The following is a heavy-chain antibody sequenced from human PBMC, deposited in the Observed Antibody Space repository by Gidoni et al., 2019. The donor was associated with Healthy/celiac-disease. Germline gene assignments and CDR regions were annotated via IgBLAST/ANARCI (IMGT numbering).Heavy chain of an antibody. CDR3: ARDLGGYNSNFDY. V-gene: IGHV3-30-3*01. D-gene: IGHD5-12*01. Sequence: QVQLVESGGGVVQPGRSLRLSCAASGFTFSSYAMHWVRQAPGKGLEWVAVISYDGSNKYYADSVKGRFTISRDNSKNTLYLQMNSLRAEDTAVYYCARDLGGYNSNFDYWGQGTLVTVSS. CDR1: GFTFSSYA. J-gene: IGHJ4*02. CDR2: ISYDGSNK.